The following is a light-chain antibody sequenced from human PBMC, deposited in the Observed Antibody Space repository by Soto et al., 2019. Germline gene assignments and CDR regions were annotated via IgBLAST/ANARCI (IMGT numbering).Light chain of an antibody. J-gene: IGKJ1*01. CDR3: HQYNYRPLWM. CDR1: QSVGSN. CDR2: GAS. V-gene: IGKV3-15*01. Sequence: EKVMTQSPATPSVSPGERATLSRRATQSVGSNLAWYHQKPGQAPRLLMYGASTRATGIPARFSGTGAGAEFTLTISSLQSEDFAVYYCHQYNYRPLWMFGQGTKVDIK.